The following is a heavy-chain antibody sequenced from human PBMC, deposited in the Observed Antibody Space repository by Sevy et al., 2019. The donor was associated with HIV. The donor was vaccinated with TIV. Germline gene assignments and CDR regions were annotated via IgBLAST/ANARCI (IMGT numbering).Heavy chain of an antibody. Sequence: SETLSLTCTVSGGSISSGDYYWSWIRQPPGKGLERIGYIYYSGSTYYNPSLKSRVTISVDTSKNQFSPRLSSVTAADTAVYYCARYIVVVPAVKSTISSSWPYSYFDYWAKGTLLTVSS. V-gene: IGHV4-30-4*01. CDR1: GGSISSGDYY. CDR3: ARYIVVVPAVKSTISSSWPYSYFDY. D-gene: IGHD2-2*01. CDR2: IYYSGST. J-gene: IGHJ4*02.